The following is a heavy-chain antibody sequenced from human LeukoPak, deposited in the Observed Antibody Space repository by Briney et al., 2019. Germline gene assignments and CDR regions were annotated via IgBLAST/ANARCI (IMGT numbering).Heavy chain of an antibody. J-gene: IGHJ6*02. D-gene: IGHD3-9*01. CDR2: ISSSGSTI. CDR1: GFTFSDYY. V-gene: IGHV3-11*01. CDR3: ARGYYDILTGYYYYYYYGMDV. Sequence: GGSLRLSCAASGFTFSDYYMSWIRQAPGKGLEWVSYISSSGSTIYYADSVKGRFTISRDNAKNSLYLQMNSLRAEYTAVYYCARGYYDILTGYYYYYYYGMDVWGQGTTVTVSS.